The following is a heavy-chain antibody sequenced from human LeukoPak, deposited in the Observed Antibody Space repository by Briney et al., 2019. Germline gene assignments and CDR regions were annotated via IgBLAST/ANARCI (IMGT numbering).Heavy chain of an antibody. CDR2: IYHSGST. V-gene: IGHV4-30-2*01. J-gene: IGHJ4*02. D-gene: IGHD2-2*01. Sequence: SQTLSLTCTVSGGSISSGGYYWSWIRQPPGKGLEWIGYIYHSGSTYYNPSLKSRVTISVDRSKNQFSLKLSSVTAADTAVYYCAKVPDIVVVPAAGQDYWGQGTLVTVSS. CDR1: GGSISSGGYY. CDR3: AKVPDIVVVPAAGQDY.